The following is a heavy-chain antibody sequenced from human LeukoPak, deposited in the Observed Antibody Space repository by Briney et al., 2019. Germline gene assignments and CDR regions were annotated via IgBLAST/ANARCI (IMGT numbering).Heavy chain of an antibody. D-gene: IGHD6-13*01. Sequence: GGSLRLSCAASGFTFSSYAMSWVRQAPGKGLEWVSAISGSGGSTYYADSVKGRFTISRDNSKNTLYLQMNSLRAEDTAVYYCAIPPAAGPFPPNYWGQGTLVTVSS. J-gene: IGHJ4*02. V-gene: IGHV3-23*01. CDR2: ISGSGGST. CDR1: GFTFSSYA. CDR3: AIPPAAGPFPPNY.